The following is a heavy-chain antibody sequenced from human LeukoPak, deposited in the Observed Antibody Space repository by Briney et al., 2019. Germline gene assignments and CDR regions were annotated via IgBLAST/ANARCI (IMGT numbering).Heavy chain of an antibody. CDR1: GLTVSSNY. CDR3: ARVVSLSGIGYFDY. D-gene: IGHD3-10*01. CDR2: IHTGGDT. J-gene: IGHJ4*02. V-gene: IGHV3-53*01. Sequence: GGTLRLSCAASGLTVSSNYMTWVRQAPGKGLEWVAVIHTGGDTYYPDSVQGRFTISRDSSKNTLHLQMNSLRGEDTAVYYCARVVSLSGIGYFDYWGRGTLVTVSS.